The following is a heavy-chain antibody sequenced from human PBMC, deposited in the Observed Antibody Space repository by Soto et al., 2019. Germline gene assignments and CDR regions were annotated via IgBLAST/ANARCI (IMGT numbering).Heavy chain of an antibody. CDR1: GYTFTNYV. CDR3: ARWNSGYDY. V-gene: IGHV1-3*05. D-gene: IGHD3-22*01. Sequence: QVQLVQSGAEEKKPGASVKVSCKASGYTFTNYVIHWVRQAPGQGLEWMASINAGTANTGYSQKFQDRLTITRDTAASTAYMEVSSLTSEDTAVYYCARWNSGYDYWGQGTLVTVSS. CDR2: INAGTANT. J-gene: IGHJ4*02.